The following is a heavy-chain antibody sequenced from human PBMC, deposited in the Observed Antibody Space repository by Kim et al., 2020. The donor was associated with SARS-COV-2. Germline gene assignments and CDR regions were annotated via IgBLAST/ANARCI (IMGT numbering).Heavy chain of an antibody. V-gene: IGHV3-21*01. Sequence: GGSLRLSCAASGFTFSSYSMNWVRQAPGKGLEWVSSISSSSSSIYYADSVKGRFTISRDNAKNSLYLQMNSLRAEDTAVYYCARWWYSSSFSTHYYGMDAWGQGTTVTVSS. J-gene: IGHJ6*02. CDR2: ISSSSSSI. CDR3: ARWWYSSSFSTHYYGMDA. D-gene: IGHD6-13*01. CDR1: GFTFSSYS.